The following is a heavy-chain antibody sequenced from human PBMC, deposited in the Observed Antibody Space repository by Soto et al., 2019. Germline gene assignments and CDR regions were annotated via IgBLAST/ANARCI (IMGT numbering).Heavy chain of an antibody. Sequence: QVQLQESGPGLVKPSQTLSLICKVSGGSMSSGDYYWSWIRQPPGRGLEWIGNIYDSGSTYYSPSLKIRVTISVDTSRNQLSLKLRSVTAAVTAVYYCARGSPGDYYHGMDVWGQGTTVTVSS. J-gene: IGHJ6*02. CDR2: IYDSGST. CDR3: ARGSPGDYYHGMDV. V-gene: IGHV4-30-4*01. CDR1: GGSMSSGDYY.